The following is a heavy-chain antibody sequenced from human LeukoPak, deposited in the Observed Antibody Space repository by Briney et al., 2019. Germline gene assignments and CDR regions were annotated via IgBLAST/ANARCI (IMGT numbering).Heavy chain of an antibody. Sequence: ASVKVSCKASGYTFTSYGISWVRQAPGQGLEWMGWISAHNGNTHSAQKFQGRVTMTTDTSTSTAYMELRSLRSDDTAVYYCARTTSIAALRRGGNFDYWGQGTLVTVSS. CDR2: ISAHNGNT. CDR3: ARTTSIAALRRGGNFDY. J-gene: IGHJ4*02. V-gene: IGHV1-18*01. CDR1: GYTFTSYG. D-gene: IGHD6-6*01.